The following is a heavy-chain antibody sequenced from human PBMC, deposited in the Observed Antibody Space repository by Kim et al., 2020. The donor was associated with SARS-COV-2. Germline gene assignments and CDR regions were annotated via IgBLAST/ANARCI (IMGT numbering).Heavy chain of an antibody. CDR2: GST. J-gene: IGHJ4*02. Sequence: GSTNNNPSLESRVSVSVDASKDQFSLRGTSVAAADTAVCYCARLAHGRFDAWGQGALVTVSS. CDR3: ARLAHGRFDA. V-gene: IGHV4-59*08. D-gene: IGHD5-12*01.